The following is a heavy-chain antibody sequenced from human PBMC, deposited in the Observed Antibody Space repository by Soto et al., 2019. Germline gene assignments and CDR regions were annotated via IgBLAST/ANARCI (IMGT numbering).Heavy chain of an antibody. Sequence: EVQLVETGGGLIQRGGSLRLSCAASGFTVSSNYMGWVRQAPGKGLEWVSIIYSSGRTYYADSAKGRFTISRDDSENTVYLQMNSLGNDDTAVYFCARFITWPQGGYFDLWGQGTLVTVST. CDR3: ARFITWPQGGYFDL. V-gene: IGHV3-53*02. D-gene: IGHD3-10*01. J-gene: IGHJ4*02. CDR2: IYSSGRT. CDR1: GFTVSSNY.